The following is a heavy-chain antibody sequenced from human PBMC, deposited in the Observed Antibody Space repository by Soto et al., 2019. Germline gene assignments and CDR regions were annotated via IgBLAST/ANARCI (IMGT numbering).Heavy chain of an antibody. CDR1: GYTFTSYG. V-gene: IGHV1-18*01. CDR2: ISAYNGNT. CDR3: ARDRYYYDSSGYSLGYYYYGMDV. J-gene: IGHJ6*02. D-gene: IGHD3-22*01. Sequence: QVQLVQSGAEVKKPGASVKVSCKASGYTFTSYGISWVRQAPGQGLEWMGWISAYNGNTNYAQKLQGRVTMTTDTSTSTAYMELRSLRCDDTAVYYCARDRYYYDSSGYSLGYYYYGMDVWGQGTTVTVSS.